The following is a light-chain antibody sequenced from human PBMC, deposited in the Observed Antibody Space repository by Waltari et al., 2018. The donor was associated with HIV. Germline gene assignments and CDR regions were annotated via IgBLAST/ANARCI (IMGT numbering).Light chain of an antibody. V-gene: IGLV1-40*01. CDR2: GNR. CDR1: RSQIGAGAV. Sequence: SVLRQPPSAFGPPGQRVAISCPGIRSQIGAGAVLHWYHQVPGKAPKPLLDGNRNRPSGVPDRFSGSKSGTSASLAITGLQAEDEADYYCQSYDSSLSGVVFGGGTRLTVL. CDR3: QSYDSSLSGVV. J-gene: IGLJ2*01.